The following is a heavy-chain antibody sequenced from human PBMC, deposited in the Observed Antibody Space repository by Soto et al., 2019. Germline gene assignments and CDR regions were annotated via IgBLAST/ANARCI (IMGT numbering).Heavy chain of an antibody. J-gene: IGHJ4*02. V-gene: IGHV3-30*18. CDR3: AKDVDSSSSGFDY. CDR1: GFTFSSYG. Sequence: QAGGSLRLSCAASGFTFSSYGMHWVRQAPGKGLEWVAVISYDGSNKYYADSVKGRFTISRDNSKNTLYLQMNSLRAEDTAVYYCAKDVDSSSSGFDYWGQGTLVTVSS. D-gene: IGHD6-6*01. CDR2: ISYDGSNK.